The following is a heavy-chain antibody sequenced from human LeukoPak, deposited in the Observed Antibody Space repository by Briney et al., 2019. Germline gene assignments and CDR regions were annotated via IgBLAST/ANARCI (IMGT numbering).Heavy chain of an antibody. CDR3: AREGHDIQLFSY. Sequence: GGSLRLSCAASGFTFSSYWMHWVRQAPGKGLVWVSRINTDGSSTSYADSVKGRFTISRDNAKNTLYLQMNSLRAEDTAVYYCAREGHDIQLFSYWGQGTLVTVSS. D-gene: IGHD5-18*01. V-gene: IGHV3-74*01. J-gene: IGHJ4*02. CDR1: GFTFSSYW. CDR2: INTDGSST.